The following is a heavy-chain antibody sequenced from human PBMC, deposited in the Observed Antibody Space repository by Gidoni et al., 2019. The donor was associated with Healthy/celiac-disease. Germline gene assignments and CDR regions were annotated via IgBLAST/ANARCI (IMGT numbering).Heavy chain of an antibody. J-gene: IGHJ4*02. CDR2: IIPIFGTA. CDR1: GGTFSSYA. V-gene: IGHV1-69*06. Sequence: QVQLVQSGAEVKKPGSSVKVSCKASGGTFSSYAISWVRQAPGQGLEWMGGIIPIFGTANYAQKCQGRVTITADKSTSTAYMELSSLRSEDTAVYYCASSYCSSTSCYTVFDYWGQGTLVTVSS. CDR3: ASSYCSSTSCYTVFDY. D-gene: IGHD2-2*02.